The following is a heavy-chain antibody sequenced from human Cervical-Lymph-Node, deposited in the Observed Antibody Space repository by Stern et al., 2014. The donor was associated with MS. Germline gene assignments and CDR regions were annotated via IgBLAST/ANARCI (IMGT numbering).Heavy chain of an antibody. CDR1: RYNFIYHA. Sequence: QVQLVQSGAEVKKPGASMTISCKNSRYNFIYHAIHWVRQAPGQRLEWMGCINVGPGTTKYSQKFQVRVPFTRYKAASAAYMDLSSLSPDDTAVYYCARQPDYSDFLDFWGQGTLFTFSS. D-gene: IGHD4-11*01. CDR3: ARQPDYSDFLDF. V-gene: IGHV1-3*01. CDR2: INVGPGTT. J-gene: IGHJ4*02.